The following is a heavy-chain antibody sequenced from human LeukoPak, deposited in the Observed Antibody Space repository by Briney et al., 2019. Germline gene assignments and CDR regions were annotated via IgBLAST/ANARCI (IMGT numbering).Heavy chain of an antibody. CDR1: GFTFSDYY. CDR2: INQDESHK. J-gene: IGHJ3*01. V-gene: IGHV3-7*01. CDR3: ARFAEGAYDFWSNSRLAFDV. Sequence: QPGGSLRLSCAASGFTFSDYYMSWIRQAPGKGLEWVANINQDESHKYYVDSVKGRFTISRDNAKNSLYLQMNSLRAEDTALYYCARFAEGAYDFWSNSRLAFDVWGQGTMVTVSS. D-gene: IGHD3-3*01.